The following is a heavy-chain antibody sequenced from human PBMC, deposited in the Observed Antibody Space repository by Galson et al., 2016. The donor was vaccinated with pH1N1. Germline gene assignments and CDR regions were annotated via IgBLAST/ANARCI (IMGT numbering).Heavy chain of an antibody. V-gene: IGHV3-48*04. CDR3: ASGGSTSFDS. CDR2: MNINGNTM. J-gene: IGHJ4*02. D-gene: IGHD6-25*01. CDR1: GFAFGEYS. Sequence: SLRLSCAASGFAFGEYSVNWVRQTPGKRLEWLAYMNINGNTMYYADSVKGRFTMSRDNAMNLLFLQMNSLKTEDTATYYCASGGSTSFDSWGQGTLVTVSS.